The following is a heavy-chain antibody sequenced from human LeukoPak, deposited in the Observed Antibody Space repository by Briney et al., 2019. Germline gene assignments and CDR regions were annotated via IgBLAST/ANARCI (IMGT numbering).Heavy chain of an antibody. V-gene: IGHV1-18*01. J-gene: IGHJ4*02. D-gene: IGHD5-24*01. CDR2: ISAYNGNT. CDR1: GGTFSSYA. Sequence: ASVTVSCKASGGTFSSYAISWVRQAPGQGLEWMGWISAYNGNTNYAQKLQGRVTMTTDTSTSTAHMELRSLRSDDTAVYYCARTPRATTIEDYWGQGTLVTVSS. CDR3: ARTPRATTIEDY.